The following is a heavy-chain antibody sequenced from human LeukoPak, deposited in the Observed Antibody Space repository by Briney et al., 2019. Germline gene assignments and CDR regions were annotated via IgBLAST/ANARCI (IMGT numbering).Heavy chain of an antibody. D-gene: IGHD4-11*01. J-gene: IGHJ4*02. V-gene: IGHV3-53*01. CDR2: TDSGGST. CDR3: ARLGDYSNKD. CDR1: GFTVSSHY. Sequence: PGGSLRLSCAASGFTVSSHYMSWVRQAPGKGLEWVSVTDSGGSTSYPDSVKGRFTISRDTSKNTLYLQMNGPRAEDTAVYYCARLGDYSNKDWGQGTLVTVSS.